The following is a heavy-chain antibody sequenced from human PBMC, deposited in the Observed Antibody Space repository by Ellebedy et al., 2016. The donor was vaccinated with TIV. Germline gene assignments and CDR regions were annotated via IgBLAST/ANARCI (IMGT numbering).Heavy chain of an antibody. CDR2: ISAYNGNT. Sequence: ASVKVSXKASGYTFTSYGISWVRQAPGQGLEWMGWISAYNGNTYYAQKLQGRVTMTTDTSTSTAYMELRSLRSDDTAVYYCAREGGGVPARYGMDVWGQGTTVTVSS. V-gene: IGHV1-18*04. D-gene: IGHD3-16*01. CDR3: AREGGGVPARYGMDV. CDR1: GYTFTSYG. J-gene: IGHJ6*02.